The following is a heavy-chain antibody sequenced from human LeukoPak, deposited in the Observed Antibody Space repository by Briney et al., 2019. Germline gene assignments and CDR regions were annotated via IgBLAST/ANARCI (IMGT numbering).Heavy chain of an antibody. CDR1: GFTFSTYW. CDR2: IKEDGSEQ. D-gene: IGHD6-13*01. J-gene: IGHJ4*02. Sequence: GGSLRLSCAASGFTFSTYWVSWVRQAPGKGLEWVANIKEDGSEQYYVDSLEGRFTISRDNAQNSLYLQMSSLRAEDTAMYYCARDSAGNDYWGQGTLVTVSS. V-gene: IGHV3-7*01. CDR3: ARDSAGNDY.